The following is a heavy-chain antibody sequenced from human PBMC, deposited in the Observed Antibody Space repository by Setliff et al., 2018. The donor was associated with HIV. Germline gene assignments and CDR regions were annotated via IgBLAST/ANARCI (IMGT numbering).Heavy chain of an antibody. V-gene: IGHV4-39*01. Sequence: KTSETLSLTCTVPGGSISSSSYYWGWIRQPPGKGLEWIGSIYYSGRTYYNPSLKSRVTISVDTSKNQFSLKLSSVTAADTAVYYCARNDAFDIWGQGTLVTVSS. J-gene: IGHJ3*02. CDR2: IYYSGRT. CDR1: GGSISSSSYY. CDR3: ARNDAFDI.